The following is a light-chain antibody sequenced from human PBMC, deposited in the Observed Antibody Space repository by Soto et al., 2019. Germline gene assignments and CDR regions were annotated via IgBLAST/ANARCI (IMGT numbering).Light chain of an antibody. V-gene: IGKV3-20*01. CDR1: QSVNHNC. J-gene: IGKJ2*01. CDR3: QQCGSSPDT. Sequence: EIVLTQFPGTLSLSPGEGATLSCRASQSVNHNCLAWYQQKPGQAPMLLIYSASTRITGIPDRFSGGGSGTDFTLTISRLEPEDFAMYYCQQCGSSPDTFGRGTKLEI. CDR2: SAS.